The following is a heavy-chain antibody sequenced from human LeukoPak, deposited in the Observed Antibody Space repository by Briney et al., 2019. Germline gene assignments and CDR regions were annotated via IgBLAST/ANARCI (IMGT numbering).Heavy chain of an antibody. CDR2: IYYGGST. J-gene: IGHJ4*02. CDR3: AREAVVDFSPFDY. V-gene: IGHV4-39*07. CDR1: GGSLLSSSYY. D-gene: IGHD3-9*01. Sequence: SETLSLTCTVSGGSLLSSSYYWGWLRQPPGKGLEWIGSIYYGGSTDYNPSLKSRVIISVDTSKNQFSLKLSSVTAADTAVYYCAREAVVDFSPFDYWGQGTLVTVSS.